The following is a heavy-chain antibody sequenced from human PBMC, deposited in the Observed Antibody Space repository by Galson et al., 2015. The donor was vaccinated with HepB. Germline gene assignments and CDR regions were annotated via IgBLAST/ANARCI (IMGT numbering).Heavy chain of an antibody. D-gene: IGHD5-12*01. V-gene: IGHV3-21*01. CDR3: ANSGYDSVDYYYYYYMDV. CDR2: ISSSSSYI. J-gene: IGHJ6*03. CDR1: GFTFGSYS. Sequence: SLRLSCAASGFTFGSYSMNWVRQAPGKGLEWVSSISSSSSYIYYADSVKGRFTISRDNAKNSLYLQMNSLRAEDTAVYYCANSGYDSVDYYYYYYMDVWGKGTTVTVSS.